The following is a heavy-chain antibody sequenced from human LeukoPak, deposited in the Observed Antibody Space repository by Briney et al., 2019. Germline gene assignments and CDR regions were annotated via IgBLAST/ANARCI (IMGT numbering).Heavy chain of an antibody. CDR1: GGSFSGYY. CDR3: ARDLLDTAMVHYWYFDL. CDR2: INHSGST. D-gene: IGHD5-18*01. J-gene: IGHJ2*01. Sequence: SETLSLTCAVYGGSFSGYYWSWIRQPPGKGLEWIGEINHSGSTNYNPSLKSRVTISVDTSKNQISLKLSSVTAADTAVYYCARDLLDTAMVHYWYFDLWGRGTLVTVSS. V-gene: IGHV4-34*01.